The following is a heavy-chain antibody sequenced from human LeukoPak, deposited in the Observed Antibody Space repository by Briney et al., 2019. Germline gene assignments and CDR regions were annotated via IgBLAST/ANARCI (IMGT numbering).Heavy chain of an antibody. J-gene: IGHJ3*02. D-gene: IGHD5-18*01. V-gene: IGHV3-15*01. CDR2: IKSKTDGGTT. Sequence: GGSLRLSCAASGFTFSNAWMSWVRQAPGKGLEWVGRIKSKTDGGTTDYAAPVKGRFTISRDDSKNTLYLQMNSLKTEDTAVYYCASGLLGDGWIQLWDAFDIWGQGTMVTVSS. CDR1: GFTFSNAW. CDR3: ASGLLGDGWIQLWDAFDI.